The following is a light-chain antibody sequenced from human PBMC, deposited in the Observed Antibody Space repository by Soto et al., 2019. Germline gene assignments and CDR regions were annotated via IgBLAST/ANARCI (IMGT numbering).Light chain of an antibody. J-gene: IGLJ2*01. V-gene: IGLV2-23*03. Sequence: QSVLTQPASVSGSPGQSITISCTGTSRDVGTYDLVSWYQKHPGKAPKLIIYEGSERPSGVSNRFSGSKSGSTASLTISGLQAEDEADYYCCSYAGVSSFVVFGGGTKVTVL. CDR2: EGS. CDR1: SRDVGTYDL. CDR3: CSYAGVSSFVV.